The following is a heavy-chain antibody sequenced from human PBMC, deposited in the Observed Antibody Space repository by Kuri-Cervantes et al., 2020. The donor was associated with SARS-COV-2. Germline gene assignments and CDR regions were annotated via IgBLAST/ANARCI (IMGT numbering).Heavy chain of an antibody. CDR2: INQDGSEN. V-gene: IGHV3-7*01. D-gene: IGHD3-16*02. J-gene: IGHJ6*03. CDR1: GFTSSNYW. CDR3: AKDRELRLGELSYYYYMDV. Sequence: GESLKISCAASGFTSSNYWMSWVRQAPGKGLEWVANINQDGSENYYVDSVKGRFTISRDNSKNTLYLQMNSLRAEDTAVYYCAKDRELRLGELSYYYYMDVWGKGTTVTVSS.